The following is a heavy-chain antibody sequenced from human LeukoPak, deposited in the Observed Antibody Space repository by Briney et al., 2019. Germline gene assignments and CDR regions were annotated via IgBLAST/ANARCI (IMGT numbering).Heavy chain of an antibody. Sequence: GGSLRLPCPASEFTFSSYAMSWVRQAPGKGLEWVSAISGSGGSTYYADSVKGRFTISRDDSKNTLYLQMNSLRAEDTAVYYCAKAETGYYDSSGYHIWGQGTMVTVSS. D-gene: IGHD3-22*01. CDR3: AKAETGYYDSSGYHI. V-gene: IGHV3-23*01. CDR1: EFTFSSYA. J-gene: IGHJ3*02. CDR2: ISGSGGST.